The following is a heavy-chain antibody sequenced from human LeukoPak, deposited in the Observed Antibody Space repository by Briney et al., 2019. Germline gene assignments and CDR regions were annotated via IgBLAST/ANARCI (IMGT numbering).Heavy chain of an antibody. V-gene: IGHV4-39*07. CDR2: IYYSGST. D-gene: IGHD3-16*01. J-gene: IGHJ5*02. CDR3: ARETSFWGTSTDNWSDP. Sequence: NPSETLSLTCTVSGGSISSSSYYWGWIRQPPGKGLEWIGSIYYSGSTYYNPSLKSRVTISVDTSKNQFSLKLSSVTAADTAVYYCARETSFWGTSTDNWSDPWGQGTLVTVSS. CDR1: GGSISSSSYY.